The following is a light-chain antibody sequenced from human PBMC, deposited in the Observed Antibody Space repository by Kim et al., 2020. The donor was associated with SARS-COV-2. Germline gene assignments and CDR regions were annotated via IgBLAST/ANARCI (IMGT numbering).Light chain of an antibody. V-gene: IGKV3-20*01. CDR3: QQYETSPYT. CDR2: GAS. J-gene: IGKJ2*01. CDR1: QSVSSSY. Sequence: EIVLTQSPGTLSLSPGGRATLSCRASQSVSSSYLAWYQQKAGQPPRLLIYGASTRATGIPDRFNGGGSGTDFTLNISRLEPEDFALYFWQQYETSPYTMGQGKKLEI.